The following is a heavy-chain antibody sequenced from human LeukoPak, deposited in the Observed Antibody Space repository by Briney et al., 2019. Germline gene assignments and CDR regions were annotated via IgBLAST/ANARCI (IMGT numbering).Heavy chain of an antibody. Sequence: ASVKVSCKASGYTFTTYYMHWVRQAPGQGLEWMGIINPSGGSTNYAQKFQGRVTMTRDTSTNTVYMELSSLRSEDTAVYYCARGPSITMVRGGQWYYYMDVWGKGTTVTISS. CDR3: ARGPSITMVRGGQWYYYMDV. CDR2: INPSGGST. CDR1: GYTFTTYY. D-gene: IGHD3-10*01. J-gene: IGHJ6*03. V-gene: IGHV1-46*01.